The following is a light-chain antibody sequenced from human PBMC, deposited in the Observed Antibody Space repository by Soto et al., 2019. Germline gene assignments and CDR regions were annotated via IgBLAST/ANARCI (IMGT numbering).Light chain of an antibody. V-gene: IGKV3-20*01. CDR2: DAS. CDR3: QHYDSARWT. CDR1: QSISSTY. J-gene: IGKJ1*01. Sequence: GTLSLSPGERATLSCRASQSISSTYLTWYHQKPGQAPRLLIYDASRRATGIPDRFSGSGSGTDFSLTISRLEPEDFAVYYCQHYDSARWTFGLGTKVDIK.